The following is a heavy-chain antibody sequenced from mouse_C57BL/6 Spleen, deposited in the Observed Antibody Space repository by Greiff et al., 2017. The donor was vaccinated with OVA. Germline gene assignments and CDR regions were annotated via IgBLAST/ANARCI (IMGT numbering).Heavy chain of an antibody. CDR3: ARGDTTVDAMDY. D-gene: IGHD1-1*01. CDR1: GYSFTSYY. V-gene: IGHV1-66*01. Sequence: VQLKESGPELVKPGASVKISCKASGYSFTSYYIHWVKQRPGQGLEWIGWIYPGSGNTKYNEKFKGKATLTADTSSSTAYMQLSSLTSEDSAVYYCARGDTTVDAMDYWGQGTSVTVSS. CDR2: IYPGSGNT. J-gene: IGHJ4*01.